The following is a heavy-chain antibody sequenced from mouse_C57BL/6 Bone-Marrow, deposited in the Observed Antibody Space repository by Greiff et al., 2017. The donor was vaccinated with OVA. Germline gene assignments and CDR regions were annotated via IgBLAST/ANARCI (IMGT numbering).Heavy chain of an antibody. D-gene: IGHD1-1*01. J-gene: IGHJ2*01. V-gene: IGHV1-52*01. CDR3: ARWGLRYYFDD. CDR1: GYTFTSYW. Sequence: VQLQQPGAELVRPGSSVKLSCKASGYTFTSYWMHWVQQRPIQGLEWIGNIDPSDSETHYNQKFKDKATLTVDKSSSTVYMQLSSLTSEDSAVYYCARWGLRYYFDDWGQGTTLTVSS. CDR2: IDPSDSET.